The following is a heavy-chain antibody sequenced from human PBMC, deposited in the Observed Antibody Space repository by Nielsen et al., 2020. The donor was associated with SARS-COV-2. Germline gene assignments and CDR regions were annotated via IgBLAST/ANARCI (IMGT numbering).Heavy chain of an antibody. V-gene: IGHV2-70*12. D-gene: IGHD1/OR15-1a*01. CDR3: AHQNWNKGWFDY. J-gene: IGHJ4*02. CDR1: GFSLSTSGMC. CDR2: IDWDDDK. Sequence: SGPPLVKPTQTLTLTCTFSGFSLSTSGMCVSWIRQPPGKALEWLARIDWDDDKYYSTSLKTRLTITKDTSKNQVVLTMTNMDPVDTATYYCAHQNWNKGWFDYWGQGTLVTVSS.